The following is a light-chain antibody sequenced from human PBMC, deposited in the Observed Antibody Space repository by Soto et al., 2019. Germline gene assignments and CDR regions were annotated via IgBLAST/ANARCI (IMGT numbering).Light chain of an antibody. Sequence: QSALTEPACVSVFPGQSITISCTGTNSDIGAYNYVSWYQQHPGKAPKLMIFEVSDRPSGVSYRFSGPKSGNVASLTISWLQPEDEADYYCSSYTSSSTLRVFGAGTKVTVL. CDR1: NSDIGAYNY. J-gene: IGLJ1*01. CDR2: EVS. V-gene: IGLV2-14*03. CDR3: SSYTSSSTLRV.